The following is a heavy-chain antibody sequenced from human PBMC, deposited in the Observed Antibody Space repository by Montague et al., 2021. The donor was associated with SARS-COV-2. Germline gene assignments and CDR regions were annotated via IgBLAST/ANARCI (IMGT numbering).Heavy chain of an antibody. CDR1: GFTFSSYD. D-gene: IGHD7-27*01. CDR2: TGTAGDT. J-gene: IGHJ2*01. CDR3: ARDKTGYNWYFDL. Sequence: SLRLSCAASGFTFSSYDMHWVRQATGKGLEWVSATGTAGDTYYPGSVKGRFTISRENAKNSLYLQMNSLRAGDTAVYYCARDKTGYNWYFDLWGRGTLVTVSS. V-gene: IGHV3-13*01.